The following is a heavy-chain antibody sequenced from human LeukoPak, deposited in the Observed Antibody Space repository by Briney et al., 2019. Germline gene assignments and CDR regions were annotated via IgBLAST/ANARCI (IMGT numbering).Heavy chain of an antibody. CDR3: ASLPKDYDSSGIGGYYFDY. J-gene: IGHJ4*02. CDR2: IYPGDSDT. D-gene: IGHD3-22*01. Sequence: GESLKISCKGSGYSFTSYWIGWVRQMPGKGLEWMGIIYPGDSDTRYSPSFQGQVTISADKSISTAYLQWSSLKASDTAMYYCASLPKDYDSSGIGGYYFDYGAQGPLVTVSS. CDR1: GYSFTSYW. V-gene: IGHV5-51*01.